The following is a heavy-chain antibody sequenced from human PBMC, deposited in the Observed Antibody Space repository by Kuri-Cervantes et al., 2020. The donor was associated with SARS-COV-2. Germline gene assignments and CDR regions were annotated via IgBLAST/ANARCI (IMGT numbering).Heavy chain of an antibody. CDR2: SSSNGGST. CDR3: ARGSSCSSTSCYEVGWFDP. V-gene: IGHV3-64*01. J-gene: IGHJ5*02. D-gene: IGHD2-2*01. CDR1: GCTFSSYA. Sequence: GESLKSSWAASGCTFSSYAMHWVRQAPGKGLEYVSASSSNGGSTYYANSVKGRFTISRDNSKNTLYLQMGSLRAEDMAVYYCARGSSCSSTSCYEVGWFDPWGQGTLVTVSS.